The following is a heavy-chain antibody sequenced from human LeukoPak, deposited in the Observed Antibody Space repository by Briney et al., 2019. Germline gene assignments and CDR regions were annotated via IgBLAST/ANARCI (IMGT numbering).Heavy chain of an antibody. V-gene: IGHV3-66*02. D-gene: IGHD6-19*01. CDR2: IYSGGST. Sequence: GGSLRLSCAASGFTVSSNYMRWVRQAPGKGLEWVSVIYSGGSTYYADSVKGRFTISRDSSKNTLYLQMNSLRAEDTAVYYCAREWSVAGTYNWFDPWGQGTLVTVSS. CDR3: AREWSVAGTYNWFDP. J-gene: IGHJ5*02. CDR1: GFTVSSNY.